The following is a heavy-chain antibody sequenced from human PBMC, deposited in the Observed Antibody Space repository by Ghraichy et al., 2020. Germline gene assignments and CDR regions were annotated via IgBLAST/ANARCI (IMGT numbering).Heavy chain of an antibody. CDR2: ISAYNGNT. CDR3: ARDALDYGDYYGAFDI. D-gene: IGHD4-17*01. Sequence: ASVKVSCKASGYTFTSYGISWVRQAPGQGLEWMGWISAYNGNTNYAQKLQGRVTMTTDTSTSTAYMELRSLRSDDTAVYYCARDALDYGDYYGAFDIWGQGTMVTVSS. V-gene: IGHV1-18*04. J-gene: IGHJ3*02. CDR1: GYTFTSYG.